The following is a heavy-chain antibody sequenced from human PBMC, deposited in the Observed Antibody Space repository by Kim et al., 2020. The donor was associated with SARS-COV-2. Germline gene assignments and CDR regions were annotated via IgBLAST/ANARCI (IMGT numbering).Heavy chain of an antibody. CDR2: ISYDGSNK. Sequence: GGSLRLSCAASGFTFSSYGMHWVRQAPGKGLEWVAVISYDGSNKYYADSVKGRFTISRDNSKNTLYLQMNSLRAEDTAVYYCAKDRSRSWATHCYYYYYG. D-gene: IGHD6-13*01. J-gene: IGHJ6*01. CDR3: AKDRSRSWATHCYYYYYG. V-gene: IGHV3-30*18. CDR1: GFTFSSYG.